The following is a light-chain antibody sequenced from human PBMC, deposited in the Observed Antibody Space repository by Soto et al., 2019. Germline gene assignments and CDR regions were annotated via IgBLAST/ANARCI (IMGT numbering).Light chain of an antibody. CDR1: QGIRND. J-gene: IGKJ4*01. CDR3: LQHTSYPLT. CDR2: AAS. Sequence: DIEMNQGPCSLSADGEDRVTITCRASQGIRNDLGWYQQKPGKAPKRLIYAASSLQSGVPSRFSASGSGTEFPLTISSLQPEDFAPYYCLQHTSYPLTYGGGTKVDIK. V-gene: IGKV1-17*01.